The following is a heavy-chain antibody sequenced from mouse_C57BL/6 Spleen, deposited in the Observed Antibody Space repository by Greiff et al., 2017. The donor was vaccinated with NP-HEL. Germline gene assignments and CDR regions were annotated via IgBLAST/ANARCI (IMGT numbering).Heavy chain of an antibody. CDR2: INYDGSST. Sequence: EVMLVESEGGLVQPGSSMKLSCTASGFTFSDYYMAWVRQVPEKGLEWVANINYDGSSTYYLDSLKSRFIISRDNAKNILYLQMSSLKSEDTATYYCARENWEYYYAMDYWGQGTSVTVSS. J-gene: IGHJ4*01. CDR3: ARENWEYYYAMDY. V-gene: IGHV5-16*01. D-gene: IGHD4-1*01. CDR1: GFTFSDYY.